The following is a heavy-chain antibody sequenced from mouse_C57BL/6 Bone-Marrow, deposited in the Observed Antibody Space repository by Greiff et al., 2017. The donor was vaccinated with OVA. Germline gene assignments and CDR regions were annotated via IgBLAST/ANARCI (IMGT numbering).Heavy chain of an antibody. CDR2: SRNKANDYTT. D-gene: IGHD1-1*01. CDR1: GFTFSDFY. V-gene: IGHV7-1*01. Sequence: EVMLVESGGGLVQSGRSLRLSCATSGFTFSDFYMECVRQAPGKGLEWIAASRNKANDYTTEYSASVKGRFIVSRDTSQSILYLQMNALRAEDTAIYYCARDRSYYGSSHWYFDVWGTGTTVTVSS. CDR3: ARDRSYYGSSHWYFDV. J-gene: IGHJ1*03.